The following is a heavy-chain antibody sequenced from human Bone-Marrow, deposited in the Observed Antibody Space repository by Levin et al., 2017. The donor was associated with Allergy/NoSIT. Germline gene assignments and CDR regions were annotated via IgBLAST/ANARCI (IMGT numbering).Heavy chain of an antibody. V-gene: IGHV3-30*03. CDR2: ISYDGSFQ. CDR1: GFTFRSHG. D-gene: IGHD6-13*01. CDR3: ARDQFSCAAGTFFGIDF. J-gene: IGHJ4*02. Sequence: PGGSLRLSCATSGFTFRSHGIHWVRQAPGKGLEWVTVISYDGSFQYYGDSLKGRVTTSRDNSKDTVYLQIDSLRPEDTAVYFCARDQFSCAAGTFFGIDFWGQGTVDTVSS.